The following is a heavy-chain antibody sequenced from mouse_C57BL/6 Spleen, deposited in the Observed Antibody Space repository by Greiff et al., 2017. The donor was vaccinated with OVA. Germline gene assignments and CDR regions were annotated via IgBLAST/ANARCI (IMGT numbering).Heavy chain of an antibody. CDR1: GFTFSSYG. CDR3: ARQTGDYFDY. D-gene: IGHD4-1*01. J-gene: IGHJ2*01. V-gene: IGHV5-6*01. CDR2: ISSGGSYT. Sequence: EVQLVESGGDLVKPGGSLKLSCAASGFTFSSYGMSWVRQTSDKRLEWVATISSGGSYTYYPDSVKGRFTISRDNAKNTLYLQMSSLKSEDTAMYYCARQTGDYFDYWGQGTTLTVSS.